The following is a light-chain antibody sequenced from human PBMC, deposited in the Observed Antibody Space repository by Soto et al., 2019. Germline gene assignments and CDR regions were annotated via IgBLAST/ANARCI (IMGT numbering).Light chain of an antibody. V-gene: IGKV3-15*01. CDR3: QQYGSSPQT. Sequence: EIVMTQSPATLSVSPGETATLSCRASQSVSSNLAWYQQRPGQAPRFLIYDASTRATGIPARFSGSGSGTEFTLTISRLEPEDFAVYYCQQYGSSPQTFGQGTKVEIK. CDR1: QSVSSN. J-gene: IGKJ1*01. CDR2: DAS.